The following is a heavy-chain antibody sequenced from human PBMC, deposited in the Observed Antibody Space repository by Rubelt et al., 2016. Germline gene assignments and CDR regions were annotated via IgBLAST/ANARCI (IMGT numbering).Heavy chain of an antibody. CDR3: ARQRCRGGSCALWTDDAFDL. CDR1: GFTFSMYG. D-gene: IGHD2-15*01. V-gene: IGHV3-33*01. Sequence: QVQLVESGGGVVQPGRSLRLSCAASGFTFSMYGMHWVRQDPGKGLEWVAGIWYDGSKTYYADSVKGRFTIYRGNSEVWLQMDSLVAEDTAIYYCARQRCRGGSCALWTDDAFDLWGQGTMVTVSS. CDR2: IWYDGSKT. J-gene: IGHJ3*01.